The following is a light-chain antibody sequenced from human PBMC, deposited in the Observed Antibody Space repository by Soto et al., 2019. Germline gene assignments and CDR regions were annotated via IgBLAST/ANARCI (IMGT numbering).Light chain of an antibody. J-gene: IGKJ1*01. CDR2: GAS. V-gene: IGKV3-20*01. CDR3: QQYGNSRGT. CDR1: QSVDSTY. Sequence: EIVLTQSPGTLSLSPGERATLSCRASQSVDSTYLAWYQQKPGQAPRLLIYGASSRATGIPDRFSGSGSGTDFTLTISGLEPEDFAVYYCQQYGNSRGTFGQGTKVDIK.